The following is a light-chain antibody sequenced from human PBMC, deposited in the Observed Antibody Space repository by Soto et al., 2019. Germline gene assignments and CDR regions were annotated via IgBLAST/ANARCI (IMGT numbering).Light chain of an antibody. CDR1: SSNIGNNA. CDR3: AAWDDSLNAYV. Sequence: QSVLTQPPSVSEAPRQRVTISCPGSSSNIGNNAVNWYQQLPGQAPKIVIYYDDLLTSGVSDRFSGSKSGTSASLAISGLQSDDEADYYCAAWDDSLNAYVFGPGTKLTVL. J-gene: IGLJ1*01. V-gene: IGLV1-36*01. CDR2: YDD.